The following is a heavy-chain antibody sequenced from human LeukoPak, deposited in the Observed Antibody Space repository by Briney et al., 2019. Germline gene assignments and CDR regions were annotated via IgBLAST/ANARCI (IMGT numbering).Heavy chain of an antibody. D-gene: IGHD6-13*01. Sequence: SETLSLTCAVYGGSFSGYYWGWIRQPPGKGLEWIGEINHSGSTNYNPSLKSRVTISVDTSKNQFSLKLSSVTAADTAVYYCATREYSSSWYLKSNWLDPWGQGTLVTVSS. CDR1: GGSFSGYY. V-gene: IGHV4-34*01. J-gene: IGHJ5*02. CDR3: ATREYSSSWYLKSNWLDP. CDR2: INHSGST.